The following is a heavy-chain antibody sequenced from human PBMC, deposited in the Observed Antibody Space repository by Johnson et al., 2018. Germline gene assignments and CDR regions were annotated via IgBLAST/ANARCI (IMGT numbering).Heavy chain of an antibody. Sequence: VQLLESGGGVVQPGRSLRLSCAASGFTFSRYGIHWVRQAPGKGLEWVALISYDGSNKYYADSVKGRFTISRDNSKNTLYLQRNSLRSEDTAVYYCARGDIVVVVVAREYFQHWGQGTLVTVSS. CDR3: ARGDIVVVVVAREYFQH. J-gene: IGHJ1*01. CDR1: GFTFSRYG. V-gene: IGHV3-30*03. D-gene: IGHD2-15*01. CDR2: ISYDGSNK.